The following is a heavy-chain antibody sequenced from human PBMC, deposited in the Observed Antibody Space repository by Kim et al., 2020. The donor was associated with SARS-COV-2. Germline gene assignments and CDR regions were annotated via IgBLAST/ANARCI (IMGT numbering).Heavy chain of an antibody. CDR2: ISSSSYI. CDR1: GFTFSSSS. CDR3: AVIVVAQGYYYGMDV. V-gene: IGHV3-21*01. D-gene: IGHD3-22*01. J-gene: IGHJ6*04. Sequence: GGSLRLSCAASGFTFSSSSMNWVRQAPGKGLEWVSSISSSSYIYYTDSVKGRFTLSRDNAKNSLYMQMNSLRAEATAVYYCAVIVVAQGYYYGMDVCGKGTPGT.